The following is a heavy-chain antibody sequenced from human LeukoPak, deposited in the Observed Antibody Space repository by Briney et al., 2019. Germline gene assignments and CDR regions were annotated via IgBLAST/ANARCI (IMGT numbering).Heavy chain of an antibody. V-gene: IGHV4-59*08. D-gene: IGHD3-3*01. J-gene: IGHJ4*02. CDR3: ARAPGRITIFGVVHGAFDY. CDR2: IYYSGST. CDR1: GGSINDYY. Sequence: SETLSLTCTVSGGSINDYYWNWIRQPPGKGLEWIGYIYYSGSTYYNPSLKSRVTISVDTSKNQFSLKLSSVTAADTAVYYCARAPGRITIFGVVHGAFDYWGQGTLVTVSS.